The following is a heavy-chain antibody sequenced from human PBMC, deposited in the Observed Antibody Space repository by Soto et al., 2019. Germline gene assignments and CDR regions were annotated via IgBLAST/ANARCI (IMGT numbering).Heavy chain of an antibody. D-gene: IGHD3-10*01. Sequence: QVQLVQSGTEVKKPGSSVKVSCKASGDTFSFYTINWVRQAPGLGIEWVGRINPIVSMSNYAQKFQGRVSMTADKSTITAYMELRSLRSDDTAMYFCAASYGSGYRAFDYWGQGALVIVSS. V-gene: IGHV1-69*02. CDR2: INPIVSMS. CDR1: GDTFSFYT. CDR3: AASYGSGYRAFDY. J-gene: IGHJ4*02.